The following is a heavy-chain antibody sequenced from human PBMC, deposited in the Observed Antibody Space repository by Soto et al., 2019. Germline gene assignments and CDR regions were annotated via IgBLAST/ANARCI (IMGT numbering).Heavy chain of an antibody. CDR2: STATGDRT. J-gene: IGHJ4*02. D-gene: IGHD3-22*01. Sequence: GSLRLPCVDCGFRFSSQSMSHIHQTPGKGLEWVAASTATGDRTYSADSVTGRFTISRDNSKKTHYLQMTSLRAEDTAMYYCATMNGYFEYWGQGTPVTVSS. CDR3: ATMNGYFEY. V-gene: IGHV3-23*01. CDR1: GFRFSSQS.